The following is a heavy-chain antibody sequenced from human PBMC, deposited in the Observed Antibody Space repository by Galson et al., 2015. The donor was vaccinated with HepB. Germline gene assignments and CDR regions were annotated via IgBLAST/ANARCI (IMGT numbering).Heavy chain of an antibody. Sequence: SLRLSCAASGFTFSDHHMDWVRQAPGKGLEWVGRVRNKANSYNTEYAASVKGRFIVSRDDSKNSLYLQMNSLRTDDTAVYYCGRGLPTRAMGTSMDVWGQGTTVTVSS. V-gene: IGHV3-72*01. D-gene: IGHD7-27*01. CDR3: GRGLPTRAMGTSMDV. J-gene: IGHJ6*02. CDR2: VRNKANSYNT. CDR1: GFTFSDHH.